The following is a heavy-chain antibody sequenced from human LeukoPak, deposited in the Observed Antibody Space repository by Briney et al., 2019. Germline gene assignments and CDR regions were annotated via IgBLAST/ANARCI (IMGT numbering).Heavy chain of an antibody. Sequence: KPSETLSLTCTVSGGSISSYYWSWIRQPAGKGLEWIGRIYTSGSTNYNPSLKSRVTMSVDTSKNQFSLKLSSVTAADTAVYYCARGPYSSSSEWFDPWGQGTLVTVSS. V-gene: IGHV4-4*07. J-gene: IGHJ5*02. CDR3: ARGPYSSSSEWFDP. CDR1: GGSISSYY. D-gene: IGHD6-6*01. CDR2: IYTSGST.